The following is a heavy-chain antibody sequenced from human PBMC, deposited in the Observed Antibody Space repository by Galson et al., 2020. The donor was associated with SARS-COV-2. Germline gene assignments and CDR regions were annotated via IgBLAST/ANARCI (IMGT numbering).Heavy chain of an antibody. CDR2: IYHSGST. Sequence: SETLSLTCAVSGGSISSSNWWSWVRQPPGKGLEWIGEIYHSGSTNYNPSLKSRVTISVDKSKNQFSLKLSSVTAADTAVYYCARVNVLRFLEWPRTEPYYYYYMDVWGKGTTVTVSS. CDR3: ARVNVLRFLEWPRTEPYYYYYMDV. CDR1: GGSISSSNW. V-gene: IGHV4-4*02. D-gene: IGHD3-3*01. J-gene: IGHJ6*03.